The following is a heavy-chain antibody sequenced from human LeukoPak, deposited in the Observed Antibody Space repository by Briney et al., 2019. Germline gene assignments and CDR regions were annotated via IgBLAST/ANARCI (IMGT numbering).Heavy chain of an antibody. V-gene: IGHV3-20*04. CDR1: GFTFDDYD. CDR2: INWSGGST. J-gene: IGHJ4*02. CDR3: ARDLPQIEY. D-gene: IGHD3-22*01. Sequence: GGSLRLSCAASGFTFDDYDMNWVRQAPGKGLEWVSGINWSGGSTAYVDSVKGRFTISRDNAKNSLYLQMHSLRAEDTALYYCARDLPQIEYWGQGTLVTVSS.